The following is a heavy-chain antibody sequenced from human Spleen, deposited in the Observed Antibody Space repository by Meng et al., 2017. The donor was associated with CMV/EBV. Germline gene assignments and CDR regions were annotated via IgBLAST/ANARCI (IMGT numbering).Heavy chain of an antibody. CDR2: VYNSGKT. D-gene: IGHD3-10*01. CDR1: GGSVSSDNYY. CDR3: ARDGIWFGELLTSNNYYYGMDV. J-gene: IGHJ6*02. Sequence: GSLRLSCTLSGGSVSSDNYYWGWIRQPPGKGLEWIGSVYNSGKTYHNPSLESRVTISLDTSKNQFSLRLSSVTAADTAVYYCARDGIWFGELLTSNNYYYGMDVWGQGTTVTVSS. V-gene: IGHV4-39*07.